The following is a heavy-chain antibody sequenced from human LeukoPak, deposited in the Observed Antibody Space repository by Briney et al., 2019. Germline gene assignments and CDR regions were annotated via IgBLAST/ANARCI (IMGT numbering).Heavy chain of an antibody. CDR2: ISAYNGNR. CDR3: AREGRDGYNRYDN. CDR1: GYTFSCYG. V-gene: IGHV1-18*01. Sequence: ASVKVSCKASGYTFSCYGLSWVRQAPGQGLEWMGWISAYNGNRDYAQKLQGRVTMTTDTSTSTAYMELRSLRSDDTAVYYCAREGRDGYNRYDNWGQGTLVTVSS. D-gene: IGHD5-24*01. J-gene: IGHJ4*02.